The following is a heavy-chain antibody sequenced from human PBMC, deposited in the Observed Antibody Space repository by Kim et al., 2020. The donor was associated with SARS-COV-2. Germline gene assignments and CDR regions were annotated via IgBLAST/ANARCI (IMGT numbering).Heavy chain of an antibody. CDR3: AKLFGYGVPLF. D-gene: IGHD4-17*01. V-gene: IGHV3-30*18. CDR2: ISYDGSNK. CDR1: GFTFSSYG. Sequence: GGSLRLSCAASGFTFSSYGMHWVRQAPGKGLEWVAVISYDGSNKYYADSVKGRFTISRDNSKNTLYLQMNSLRAEDTAVYYCAKLFGYGVPLFWGQGTLVTVSS. J-gene: IGHJ4*02.